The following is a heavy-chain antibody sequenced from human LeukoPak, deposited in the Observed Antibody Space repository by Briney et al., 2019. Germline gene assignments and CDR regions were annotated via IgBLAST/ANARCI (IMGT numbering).Heavy chain of an antibody. CDR2: INHSGST. CDR3: ARDNHDSSGYYPYYFDY. J-gene: IGHJ4*02. Sequence: SETLSLTCAVYGGSFSGYYWSWIRQPPGKGLEWIGEINHSGSTNYNPSLKSRVTISVDTSKNQFSLKLSSVTAADTAVYYCARDNHDSSGYYPYYFDYWGQGTLVTVSS. D-gene: IGHD3-22*01. V-gene: IGHV4-34*01. CDR1: GGSFSGYY.